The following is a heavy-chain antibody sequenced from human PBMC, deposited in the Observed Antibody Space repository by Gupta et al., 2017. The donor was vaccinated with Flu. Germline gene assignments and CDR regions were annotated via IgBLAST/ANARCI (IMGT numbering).Heavy chain of an antibody. CDR3: ARKSGGHCSGDTCYAFDY. D-gene: IGHD2-2*01. CDR2: IIPIFGPT. Sequence: VRQTPGQGLEWMRGIIPIFGPTNYAKKCQGRVTITADESTNTAYMDLNSLGSEDTAVYYCARKSGGHCSGDTCYAFDYWGQGTLVTVSS. J-gene: IGHJ4*02. V-gene: IGHV1-69*01.